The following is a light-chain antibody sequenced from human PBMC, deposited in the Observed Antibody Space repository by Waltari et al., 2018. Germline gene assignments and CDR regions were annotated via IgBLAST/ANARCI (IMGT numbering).Light chain of an antibody. CDR1: QSVRTY. Sequence: EIVLTPSPATLSLSPGERATLSCRASQSVRTYLAWYQHRPGQAPRLLIYDASNRATDVPARFSGSGSGTDFTLTISSLQPEDFAVYYCQERSNWPGGAFGGGTKVEIK. CDR2: DAS. J-gene: IGKJ4*01. V-gene: IGKV3-11*01. CDR3: QERSNWPGGA.